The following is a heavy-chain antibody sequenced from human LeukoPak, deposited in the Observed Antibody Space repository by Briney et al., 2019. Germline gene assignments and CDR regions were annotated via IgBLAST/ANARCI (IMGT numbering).Heavy chain of an antibody. CDR2: IYYSGST. D-gene: IGHD3-3*01. J-gene: IGHJ6*02. V-gene: IGHV4-31*03. CDR1: GGSINTGGYY. Sequence: SQTLSLTCTVSGGSINTGGYYWSWIRQHPGKGLEWIGYIYYSGSTYYNPSLKSRVTISVDTSKNQFSLKLSSVTAADTAVYYCARDGAGRGVEVWSGYPYYYGMDVWGQGTTVTVSS. CDR3: ARDGAGRGVEVWSGYPYYYGMDV.